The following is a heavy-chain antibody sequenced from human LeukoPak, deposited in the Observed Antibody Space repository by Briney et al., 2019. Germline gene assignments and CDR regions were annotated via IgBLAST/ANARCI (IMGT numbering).Heavy chain of an antibody. J-gene: IGHJ4*02. Sequence: GGSLRLSCAASGFTFSRFAMTWVRLAPGKGLKWVSVISGSGGSIYYADSVKGRFTISRDNSKNTVYLQMNSLRAEDTAVYYCAKDDEEGYSYGHSFHYWGQGTLVTVSS. CDR2: ISGSGGSI. D-gene: IGHD5-18*01. V-gene: IGHV3-23*01. CDR1: GFTFSRFA. CDR3: AKDDEEGYSYGHSFHY.